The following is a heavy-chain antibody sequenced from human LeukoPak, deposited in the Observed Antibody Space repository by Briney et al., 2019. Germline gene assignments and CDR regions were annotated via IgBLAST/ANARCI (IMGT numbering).Heavy chain of an antibody. CDR1: GGTFSSYA. CDR3: ASAVVRYFDAYYMDV. J-gene: IGHJ6*03. V-gene: IGHV1-69*13. Sequence: ASVKVSCKASGGTFSSYAISWVRQAPGQGLEWMGGIIPIFGTANYAQKFQGRVTITADESTSTAYMELSSLRSEDTAVYYCASAVVRYFDAYYMDVWGKGTTVTISS. D-gene: IGHD3-9*01. CDR2: IIPIFGTA.